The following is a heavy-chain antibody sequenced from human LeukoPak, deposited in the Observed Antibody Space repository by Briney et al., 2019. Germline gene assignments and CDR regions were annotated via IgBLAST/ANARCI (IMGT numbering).Heavy chain of an antibody. D-gene: IGHD1-26*01. CDR1: GFTFSSYG. Sequence: GGSLRLSCAASGFTFSSYGMHWVRQAPGKGLEWVAVISYDGSNKYYVDSVKGRFTISRDNSKKTLYLQLNSLRAEDTAVYYCAKSQRGYYPRRTYYYYMDVWGKGTTVTVSS. CDR3: AKSQRGYYPRRTYYYYMDV. CDR2: ISYDGSNK. V-gene: IGHV3-30*18. J-gene: IGHJ6*03.